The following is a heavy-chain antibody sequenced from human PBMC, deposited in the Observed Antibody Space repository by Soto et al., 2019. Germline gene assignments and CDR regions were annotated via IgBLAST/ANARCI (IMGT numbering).Heavy chain of an antibody. CDR1: GFTVSSYY. V-gene: IGHV3-53*02. Sequence: EVQLVETGGGLIQPGGSLRLSCAACGFTVSSYYMSWVRQAPGKGLEWVSVIYSVGTTYYADSVKGRFTISRDNSKNTLYLQMNNVKAEDTAVYYCARGATRDNMMESPWGQGTLVTVSS. CDR2: IYSVGTT. D-gene: IGHD3-16*01. J-gene: IGHJ5*02. CDR3: ARGATRDNMMESP.